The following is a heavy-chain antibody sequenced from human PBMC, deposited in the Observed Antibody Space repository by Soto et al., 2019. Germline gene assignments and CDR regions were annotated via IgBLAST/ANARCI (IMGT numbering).Heavy chain of an antibody. V-gene: IGHV3-23*01. CDR2: ITGSGDYT. CDR1: GFTFSNYA. D-gene: IGHD3-22*01. Sequence: GGSLRLSCAASGFTFSNYAMSWVRQAPGKGLEWVSSITGSGDYTYYADSVKGRFTISRDNSKNTLYLQMNSLRAEDTAVYYCAKARYYDSTGYLYYFDYWGQGTLVTVSS. CDR3: AKARYYDSTGYLYYFDY. J-gene: IGHJ4*02.